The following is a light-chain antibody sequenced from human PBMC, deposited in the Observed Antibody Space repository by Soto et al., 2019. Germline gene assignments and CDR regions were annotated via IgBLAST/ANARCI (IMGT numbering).Light chain of an antibody. CDR3: QQTYSSPYT. Sequence: DIQMTQSPSSLSASVGDRVTITCRASQSIRNYVSWYQQKPGKAPKFLIYVASTLQIGVPSRFSDSGSGTDFTLTISSLQPEDFATYYCQQTYSSPYTFGPGTELQIK. V-gene: IGKV1-39*01. CDR2: VAS. CDR1: QSIRNY. J-gene: IGKJ2*01.